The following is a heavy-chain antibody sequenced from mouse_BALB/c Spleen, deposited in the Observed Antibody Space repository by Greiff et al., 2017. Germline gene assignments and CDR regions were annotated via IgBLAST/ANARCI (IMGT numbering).Heavy chain of an antibody. CDR2: INPSNGRT. Sequence: QVQLQQPGAELGKPGASVKLSCKASGYTFTSYWMHWVKQRPGQGLEWIGEINPSNGRTNYNEKFKSKATLTVDKSSSTAYMQLSSLTSEDSAVYYCAREDYWGQGTLVTVSA. J-gene: IGHJ3*01. V-gene: IGHV1S81*02. CDR3: AREDY. CDR1: GYTFTSYW.